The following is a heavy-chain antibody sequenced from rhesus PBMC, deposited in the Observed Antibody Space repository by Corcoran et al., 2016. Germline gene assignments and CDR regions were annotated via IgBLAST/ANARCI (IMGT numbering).Heavy chain of an antibody. CDR1: GGSISDDYY. CDR2: IYGSGGGT. D-gene: IGHD3-16*01. Sequence: QVQLQESGPGLVKPSETLYLTCAVSGGSISDDYYWRWIRHPPGKGLEGVGYIYGSGGGTNYNPSLKNRVTISIDTSKNQFSLKLSSVTAADTAVYYCARDLVEYSGSYYLRRYFDYWGQGVLVTVSS. J-gene: IGHJ4*01. CDR3: ARDLVEYSGSYYLRRYFDY. V-gene: IGHV4-106*01.